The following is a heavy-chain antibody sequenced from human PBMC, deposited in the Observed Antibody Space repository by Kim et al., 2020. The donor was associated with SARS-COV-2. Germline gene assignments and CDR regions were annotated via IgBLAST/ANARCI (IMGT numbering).Heavy chain of an antibody. V-gene: IGHV1-2*06. D-gene: IGHD4-17*01. CDR1: GYTFTDNY. CDR3: ARGQPPLTTVAIDY. Sequence: ASVKVSCKASGYTFTDNYMHWVRQAPGQGPEWMGRINPKNGGTNSAKKFQGRVTMTRDTSINTVYLELSSLKSDDTAVYYCARGQPPLTTVAIDYWGQGTLVTLSS. CDR2: INPKNGGT. J-gene: IGHJ4*02.